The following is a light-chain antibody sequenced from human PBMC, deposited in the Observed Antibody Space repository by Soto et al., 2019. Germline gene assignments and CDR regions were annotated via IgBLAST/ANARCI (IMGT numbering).Light chain of an antibody. J-gene: IGKJ1*01. CDR3: QQYGYLGT. V-gene: IGKV3-20*01. Sequence: DIVLTQSPGTLSLPQGERATLPCRTSQTLSSSFLAWYQQTPGQAPRLLIYDTSTRAIDIPDRFSGSGSGTDFTLTISRLEPEDFAVYYCQQYGYLGTFGQGTKVAIK. CDR1: QTLSSSF. CDR2: DTS.